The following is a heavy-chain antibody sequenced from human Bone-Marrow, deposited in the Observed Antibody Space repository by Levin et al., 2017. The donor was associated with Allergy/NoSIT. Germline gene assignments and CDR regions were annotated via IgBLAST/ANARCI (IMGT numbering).Heavy chain of an antibody. CDR3: AHRRIAGAPWSRGEFDY. CDR1: GFSLSTSGVF. V-gene: IGHV2-5*02. D-gene: IGHD6-13*01. CDR2: LSFADDK. J-gene: IGHJ4*02. Sequence: SFPPLLKPTQTLTLTCTFSGFSLSTSGVFFFLLLPPPFPALSFLSLLSFADDKRYSPSLKSRLTITKDTSKNQVVLTMTNMDPVDTGTYYCAHRRIAGAPWSRGEFDYWGQGTLVTVSS.